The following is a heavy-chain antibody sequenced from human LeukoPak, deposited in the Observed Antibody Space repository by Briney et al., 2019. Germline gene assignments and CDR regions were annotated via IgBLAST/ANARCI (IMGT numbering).Heavy chain of an antibody. CDR2: ISYDGSNK. J-gene: IGHJ4*02. CDR3: AKSGYRDYGDYGIDY. V-gene: IGHV3-30*18. D-gene: IGHD4-17*01. CDR1: GFTFSSYG. Sequence: GGSLRLSCAASGFTFSSYGMHWVRQAPGKGLDWVAVISYDGSNKYYVDSVKGRFTISRDNSKNTLCLQMNSLRAEDTAVYYCAKSGYRDYGDYGIDYWGQGTLVTVSS.